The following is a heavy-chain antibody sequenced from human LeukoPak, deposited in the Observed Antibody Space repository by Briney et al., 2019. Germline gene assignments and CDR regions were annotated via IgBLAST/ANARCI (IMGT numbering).Heavy chain of an antibody. J-gene: IGHJ4*02. CDR1: GYSISSSYY. D-gene: IGHD2-8*01. Sequence: PSETLSLTCTVSGYSISSSYYWAWTRQPPGKGLEWIGSIYYSGSTYYNPSLKSRITISVDTSKNQFSLKLSSVTAADTAVYYCASLHCANGACHSFDHWGQGALVTVSP. CDR2: IYYSGST. CDR3: ASLHCANGACHSFDH. V-gene: IGHV4-38-2*02.